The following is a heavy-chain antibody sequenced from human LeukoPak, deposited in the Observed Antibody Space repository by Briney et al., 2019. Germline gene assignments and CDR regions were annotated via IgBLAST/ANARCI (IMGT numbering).Heavy chain of an antibody. CDR3: ARDLGSDCSSTSCYGVFQH. Sequence: GASVKVSCKASGYTFTSYYMHWVRQAPGQGLEWMGIINPSGGSTTYAQKFQGRVTMTRDTSTSTFHMELSSLRSDDTAVYYCARDLGSDCSSTSCYGVFQHWGQGTLVTVSS. CDR1: GYTFTSYY. J-gene: IGHJ1*01. V-gene: IGHV1-46*01. D-gene: IGHD2-2*01. CDR2: INPSGGST.